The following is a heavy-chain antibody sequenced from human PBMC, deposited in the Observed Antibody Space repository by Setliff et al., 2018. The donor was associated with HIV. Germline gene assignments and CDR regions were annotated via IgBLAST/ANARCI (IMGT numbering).Heavy chain of an antibody. CDR2: IKQDGREK. Sequence: GSLSLSCVASGLTFSNYWMSWVRQAPGKGLEWVANIKQDGREKYYVDSVKGRFTISRDNAKNSLYLQMNSLRAEDTAVYYCANGFHYGYLFDYWGQGTLVTVSS. CDR3: ANGFHYGYLFDY. CDR1: GLTFSNYW. J-gene: IGHJ4*02. D-gene: IGHD3-16*01. V-gene: IGHV3-7*03.